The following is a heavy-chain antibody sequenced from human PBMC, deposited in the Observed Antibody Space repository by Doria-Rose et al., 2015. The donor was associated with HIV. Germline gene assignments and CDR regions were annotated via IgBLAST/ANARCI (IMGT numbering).Heavy chain of an antibody. D-gene: IGHD6-13*01. J-gene: IGHJ4*02. CDR1: GVSLSSPGMG. V-gene: IGHV2-26*01. Sequence: QVTLKESGPVLVKPTETLTLTCTVSGVSLSSPGMGVRWIRQPPGTALEWLANIFSDDERAYKTSLKSRLTITRGTSKSQVVLTMTDMDPVDTATYYCARIKSSRWYHKYYFDFWGQGTLVIVSA. CDR3: ARIKSSRWYHKYYFDF. CDR2: IFSDDER.